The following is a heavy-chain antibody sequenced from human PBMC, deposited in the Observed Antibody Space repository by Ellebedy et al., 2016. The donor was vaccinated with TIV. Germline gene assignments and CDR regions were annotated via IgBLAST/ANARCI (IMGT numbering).Heavy chain of an antibody. CDR3: ARAQGDSYDNSGYRALFQDY. D-gene: IGHD3-22*01. Sequence: GESLKISCAASGLTFSNYGMHWVRQAPGKGLEWVAGIWYDGSNKYYADSVKGRFTISRDNSKNTLYLQMNSLRAEDTAVYYCARAQGDSYDNSGYRALFQDYWGQGTLVTVSS. V-gene: IGHV3-33*08. CDR2: IWYDGSNK. J-gene: IGHJ4*02. CDR1: GLTFSNYG.